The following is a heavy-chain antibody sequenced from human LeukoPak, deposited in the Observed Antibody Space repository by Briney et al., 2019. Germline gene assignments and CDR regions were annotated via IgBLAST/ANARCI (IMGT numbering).Heavy chain of an antibody. CDR2: IYYSGNT. Sequence: PSETLSLTCTVSDDSISSYYWGWIRQPPGKGLEWLGYIYYSGNTNYNPSLKSRVTISIDTSKNQFSLKVSSVTAADTAVYSCARYGDRGYYFDYWGQGILVTVSS. D-gene: IGHD4-17*01. CDR3: ARYGDRGYYFDY. V-gene: IGHV4-59*01. J-gene: IGHJ4*02. CDR1: DDSISSYY.